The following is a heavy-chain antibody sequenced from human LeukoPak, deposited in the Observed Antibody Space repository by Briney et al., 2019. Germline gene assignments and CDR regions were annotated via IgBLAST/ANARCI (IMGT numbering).Heavy chain of an antibody. V-gene: IGHV4-61*02. CDR3: ARATREDDFGSGYQSNWFDP. Sequence: PSGTLSLTRTVSGGSISSGSTYWGWIRPPAGKGREWIGCIYISGSTNYNPSLKSRITISVDTSKNQFSLKLSSVTAANTAVYYCARATREDDFGSGYQSNWFDPGGQGTLVTVSS. D-gene: IGHD3-3*01. CDR1: GGSISSGSTY. J-gene: IGHJ5*02. CDR2: IYISGST.